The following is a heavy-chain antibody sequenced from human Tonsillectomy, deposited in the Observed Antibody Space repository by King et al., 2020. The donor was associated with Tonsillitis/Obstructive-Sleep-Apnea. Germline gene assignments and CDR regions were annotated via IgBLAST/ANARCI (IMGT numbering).Heavy chain of an antibody. V-gene: IGHV1-18*01. CDR1: GYTFTSYG. D-gene: IGHD3-3*01. CDR3: ARDGGSVLLEWLSTYYSYYYMDV. J-gene: IGHJ6*03. Sequence: QLVQSGAEVKKPGASVKVSCKASGYTFTSYGINWVRQAPGQGLEWMGWISAYNGNTNYEQQFQGRVTMTTDTSTSTAYMELRSLRSDDTAVYYCARDGGSVLLEWLSTYYSYYYMDVWGKGTTVTVSS. CDR2: ISAYNGNT.